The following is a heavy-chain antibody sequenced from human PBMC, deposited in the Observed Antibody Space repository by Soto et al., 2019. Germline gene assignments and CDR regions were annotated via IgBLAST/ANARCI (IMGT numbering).Heavy chain of an antibody. J-gene: IGHJ4*02. CDR1: GGSMSEYF. Sequence: SETLSLTCSVSGGSMSEYFWSWIRQSPGKGLEWIGYIYYLGSPDYNPSLKSRVTISVDTSKRQFSLRLTSVTAADTAVYYCARDGYDGSGSPYPAYWGPGTQVTVSS. CDR2: IYYLGSP. D-gene: IGHD3-10*01. V-gene: IGHV4-59*01. CDR3: ARDGYDGSGSPYPAY.